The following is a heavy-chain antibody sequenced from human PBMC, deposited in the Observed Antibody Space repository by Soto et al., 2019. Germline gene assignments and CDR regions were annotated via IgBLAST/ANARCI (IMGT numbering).Heavy chain of an antibody. CDR1: GGSISGFY. D-gene: IGHD4-17*01. CDR2: IYYSGST. CDR3: ARMTDYGDYDAFEI. Sequence: SETVSLTCSVSGGSISGFYWSWIRQPPGKGLEWIGYIYYSGSTNYNPSLKSRVTISVDTSKNQFSLKVSSVTAADTAVYYCARMTDYGDYDAFEIWGQGTMVTVSS. J-gene: IGHJ3*02. V-gene: IGHV4-59*01.